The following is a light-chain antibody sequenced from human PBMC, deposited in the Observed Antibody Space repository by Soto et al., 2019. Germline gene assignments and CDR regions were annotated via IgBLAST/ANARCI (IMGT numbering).Light chain of an antibody. CDR3: QQYNGFWT. CDR1: QSISGS. J-gene: IGKJ1*01. CDR2: EVS. V-gene: IGKV1-5*03. Sequence: DIQMTQSPSTLSASVGDRVTITCRASQSISGSLAWYQQKPGKAPKLLIYEVSNLKSGVPSRFSGSGSGTEYSLTISSPQPDDSASYYCQQYNGFWTCGQGTRVEIK.